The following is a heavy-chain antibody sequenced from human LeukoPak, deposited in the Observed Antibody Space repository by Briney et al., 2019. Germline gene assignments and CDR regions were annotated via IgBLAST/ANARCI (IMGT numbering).Heavy chain of an antibody. CDR3: SRDPTYYLQYGYFDY. D-gene: IGHD4-11*01. CDR1: GFTLSSSA. J-gene: IGHJ4*02. Sequence: GGSLRLSCAASGFTLSSSAMNWVRQAPGKGLEWVSSINNVGSHIYYAGSVKGRFTISRDNTKNSLYLQMNSLRAEDTAVYYCSRDPTYYLQYGYFDYWGQGALVTVSS. CDR2: INNVGSHI. V-gene: IGHV3-21*01.